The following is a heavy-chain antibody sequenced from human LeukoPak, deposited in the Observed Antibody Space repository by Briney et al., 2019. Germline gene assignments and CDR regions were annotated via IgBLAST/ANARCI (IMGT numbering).Heavy chain of an antibody. D-gene: IGHD3-3*01. CDR1: GYTFTGYY. V-gene: IGHV1-2*02. CDR3: ARTLYYDFWMFDY. J-gene: IGHJ4*02. CDR2: INPNSGGT. Sequence: GASVKVSXKASGYTFTGYYMHWVRQAPGQGLEWIGWINPNSGGTNYAQKFQGRVTMTRDTSISTAYMELSRLRSDDTAVYYCARTLYYDFWMFDYWGQGTLVTVSS.